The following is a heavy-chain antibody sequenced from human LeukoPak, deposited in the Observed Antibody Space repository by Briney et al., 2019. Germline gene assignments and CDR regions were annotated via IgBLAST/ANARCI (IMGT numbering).Heavy chain of an antibody. J-gene: IGHJ3*02. V-gene: IGHV4-4*09. CDR3: VRHPPRGCHSADAFDI. CDR1: GGSISPYY. Sequence: SETLSLTCTVSGGSISPYYWSWIRQPPGEGLEWIAYIYASGSTNYNPSLDSRVTISVDTSKRLVSLNLSSVTAADTAIYYCVRHPPRGCHSADAFDIWGQGTLVTVSS. D-gene: IGHD6-13*01. CDR2: IYASGST.